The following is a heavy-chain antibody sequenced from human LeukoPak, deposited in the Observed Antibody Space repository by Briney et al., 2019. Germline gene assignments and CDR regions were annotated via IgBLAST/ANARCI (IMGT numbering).Heavy chain of an antibody. CDR3: ANPQSRGYDYLDY. Sequence: PGRSLRLSCAASGFTFRNYGMHWVRQAPGKGLEGVAVISIDGREKYYADSVKGRFTISRDNSKNTLYLQMSSLRGDDTAVYYCANPQSRGYDYLDYWGQGTLVTVSS. CDR2: ISIDGREK. V-gene: IGHV3-30*18. D-gene: IGHD5-12*01. CDR1: GFTFRNYG. J-gene: IGHJ4*02.